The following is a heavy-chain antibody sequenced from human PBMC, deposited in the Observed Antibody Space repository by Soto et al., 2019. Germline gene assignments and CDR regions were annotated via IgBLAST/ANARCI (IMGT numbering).Heavy chain of an antibody. CDR3: ARMASTAGQYSYGPLDY. J-gene: IGHJ4*02. D-gene: IGHD5-18*01. CDR2: IDCDNDK. CDR1: GFSLSSSGMG. V-gene: IGHV2-70*01. Sequence: PTQSLILTCSFSGFSLSSSGMGGGWSRQAPGKALEWLALIDCDNDKFYNTYLKTRLTISKDNSKNQVVLTMTNMDPVDTAAYYCARMASTAGQYSYGPLDYWGQGTLFTVSS.